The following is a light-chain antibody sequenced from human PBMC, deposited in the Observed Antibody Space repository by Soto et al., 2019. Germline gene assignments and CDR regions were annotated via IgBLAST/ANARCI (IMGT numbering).Light chain of an antibody. Sequence: EIVLTQSPATLSLSPGERATLSCRASQSVTTYLAWYQQKPGQAPRLLIYDASNRATGIPARFSGSESGTDCTPTISSLEPYNFAVYYFHPCANDLLTFGGWTKVAI. CDR3: HPCANDLLT. CDR2: DAS. V-gene: IGKV3-11*01. J-gene: IGKJ4*01. CDR1: QSVTTY.